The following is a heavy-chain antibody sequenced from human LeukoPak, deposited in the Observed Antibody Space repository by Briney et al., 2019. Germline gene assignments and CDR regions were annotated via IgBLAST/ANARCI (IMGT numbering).Heavy chain of an antibody. V-gene: IGHV3-30-3*01. CDR1: GFTFSSYA. D-gene: IGHD5-18*01. CDR2: ISYDGSNK. CDR3: AHSSGYSYGLDY. Sequence: PGGSLRLSCAASGFTFSSYAMHWVRQAPGKGLEWVAVISYDGSNKYYADSVKGRFTISRDNSENTLYLQMNSLRAEDTAVYYCAHSSGYSYGLDYWGQGTLVTVSS. J-gene: IGHJ4*02.